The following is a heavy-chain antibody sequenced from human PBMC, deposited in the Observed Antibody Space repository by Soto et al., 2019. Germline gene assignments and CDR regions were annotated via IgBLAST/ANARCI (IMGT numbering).Heavy chain of an antibody. D-gene: IGHD2-2*01. V-gene: IGHV1-2*04. Sequence: ASVKVSCKASGYTFTGYYMHWVRQAPGQGLEWMGWINPNSSGTNYAQKFQGWVTMTRDTSISTAYMELSRLRSDDTAVYYCARSRKDYCSSTSCYGGDGMDVWGQGTTVTVSS. CDR1: GYTFTGYY. CDR3: ARSRKDYCSSTSCYGGDGMDV. J-gene: IGHJ6*02. CDR2: INPNSSGT.